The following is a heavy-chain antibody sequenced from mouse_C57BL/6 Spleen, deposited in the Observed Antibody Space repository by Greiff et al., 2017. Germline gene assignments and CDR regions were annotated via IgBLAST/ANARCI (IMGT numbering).Heavy chain of an antibody. CDR2: IDPETGGT. J-gene: IGHJ2*01. CDR1: GYTFTDYE. D-gene: IGHD2-13*01. CDR3: TRGGEIFDY. V-gene: IGHV1-15*01. Sequence: QVQLKQFGAELVRPGASVTLFRQASGYTFTDYEMHWVKQTPVHGLEWIGAIDPETGGTAYNQKFKGKAILTADKTSSTAYMELRSLTSEDSAVYYCTRGGEIFDYWGQGTTLTVSS.